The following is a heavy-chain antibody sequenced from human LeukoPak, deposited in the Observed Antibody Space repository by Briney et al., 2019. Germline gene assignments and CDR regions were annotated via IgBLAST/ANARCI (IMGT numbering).Heavy chain of an antibody. J-gene: IGHJ4*02. CDR2: ISDGGRT. D-gene: IGHD3-10*01. V-gene: IGHV4-39*02. Sequence: SETLSLTCTVSGDSITSRSNYWGWFRQHPGKGLEWIGTISDGGRTFYNPSLQSRVTLSLDSSKNHFALRLKSVTDADTAHYYCARRRGYHFDYWGQGTLVTISS. CDR3: ARRRGYHFDY. CDR1: GDSITSRSNY.